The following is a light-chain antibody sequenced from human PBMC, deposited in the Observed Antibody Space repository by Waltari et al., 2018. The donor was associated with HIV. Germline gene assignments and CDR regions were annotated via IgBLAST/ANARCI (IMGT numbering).Light chain of an antibody. CDR1: QSVLYSSNSKNY. CDR3: QQYYSTPRT. J-gene: IGKJ4*01. CDR2: WAS. V-gene: IGKV4-1*01. Sequence: DIVMTQSPDSLAVSLGERATINCKSSQSVLYSSNSKNYLAWYQQKPGQPPKLLIYWASTRETGVPDRFSGSWSGTDFTLTISSLQAEDVAVYYCQQYYSTPRTFGGGTKVEIK.